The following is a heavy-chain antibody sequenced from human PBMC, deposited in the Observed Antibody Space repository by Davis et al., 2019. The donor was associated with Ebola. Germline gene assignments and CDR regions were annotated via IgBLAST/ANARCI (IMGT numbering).Heavy chain of an antibody. D-gene: IGHD6-13*01. Sequence: PGGSLRLSCAASGFTFNTYAMHWVRQAPGKGLEKVSDISSNGGRTYYAKSVKGRFTISRDNSKNTLYLQMNSLRAEDTAVYYCARGAYSSSWYHFDYWGQGTLVTVSS. CDR1: GFTFNTYA. CDR2: ISSNGGRT. V-gene: IGHV3-64*01. J-gene: IGHJ4*02. CDR3: ARGAYSSSWYHFDY.